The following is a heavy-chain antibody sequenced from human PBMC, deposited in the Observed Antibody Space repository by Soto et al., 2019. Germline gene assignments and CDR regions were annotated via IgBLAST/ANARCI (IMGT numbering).Heavy chain of an antibody. Sequence: PSETLSPTCTVSGGSISSISYYWGWIRQPPGKGLEGIRSIYYSGITYYNPSLKSRVTISVDTSKNQFSLKLSSVTAADTAVYYCARQPLDIVVVPAAVYYYYGMDVWGQGTTVTVSS. V-gene: IGHV4-39*01. D-gene: IGHD2-2*03. CDR3: ARQPLDIVVVPAAVYYYYGMDV. J-gene: IGHJ6*02. CDR2: IYYSGIT. CDR1: GGSISSISYY.